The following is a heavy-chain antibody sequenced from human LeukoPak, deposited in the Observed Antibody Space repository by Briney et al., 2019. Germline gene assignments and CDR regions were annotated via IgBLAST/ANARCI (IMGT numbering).Heavy chain of an antibody. V-gene: IGHV1-18*01. D-gene: IGHD2-21*01. CDR1: GYTFTSYG. Sequence: ASVKVSCKASGYTFTSYGISWVGQAPGQGLEWMGWISAFNGNTNYAQKLQGRVTMTTDTSTSTAYMELRSLRSDDTAVYYCARDRSGGGDFPGGYYYYYMDVWGKGTTVTVSS. CDR2: ISAFNGNT. J-gene: IGHJ6*03. CDR3: ARDRSGGGDFPGGYYYYYMDV.